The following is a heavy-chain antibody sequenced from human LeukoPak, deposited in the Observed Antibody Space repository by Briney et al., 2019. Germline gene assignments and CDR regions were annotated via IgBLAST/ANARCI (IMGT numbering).Heavy chain of an antibody. CDR3: ARGSHSSGWYPNWFDP. V-gene: IGHV1-2*04. D-gene: IGHD6-19*01. J-gene: IGHJ5*02. Sequence: ASVKVSCKASGYTCTGYYMHWVRQAPGQGLEWMGWINPNSGGTNYAQKFQGWVTMTRDTSISTAYMELSRLRSDDTAVYYCARGSHSSGWYPNWFDPWGQGTLVTVSS. CDR1: GYTCTGYY. CDR2: INPNSGGT.